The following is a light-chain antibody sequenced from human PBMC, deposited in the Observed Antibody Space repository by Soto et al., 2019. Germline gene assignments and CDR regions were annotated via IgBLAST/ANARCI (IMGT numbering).Light chain of an antibody. CDR1: QSVSSY. Sequence: EIVLTQSPATLSLSPGERATLSCRASQSVSSYLAWYQQKPGQAPRLLIYDASNRATGIPARFSGSGSGTDFTLTISSLEPEDFAVYYCLQRINWPLTFGGGTKVDSK. V-gene: IGKV3-11*01. CDR3: LQRINWPLT. J-gene: IGKJ4*02. CDR2: DAS.